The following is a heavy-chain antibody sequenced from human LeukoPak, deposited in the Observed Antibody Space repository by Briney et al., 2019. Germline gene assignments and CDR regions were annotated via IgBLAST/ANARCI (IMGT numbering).Heavy chain of an antibody. V-gene: IGHV4-30-2*01. CDR3: ARGRYCSSTSCYRGYYHYYGMDV. CDR1: GGSISSGGYS. D-gene: IGHD2-2*02. Sequence: PSQTLSLTCAVSGGSISSGGYSWSWLRQPPGTGLEWIGYIYHSGSTNYNPSLKSRVTISVDTSKNQFSLKLSSVTAADTAVYYCARGRYCSSTSCYRGYYHYYGMDVWGQGTTVTVSS. CDR2: IYHSGST. J-gene: IGHJ6*02.